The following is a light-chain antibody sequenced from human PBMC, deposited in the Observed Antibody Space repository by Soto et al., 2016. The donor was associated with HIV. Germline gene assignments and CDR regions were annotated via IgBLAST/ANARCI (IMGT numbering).Light chain of an antibody. CDR2: KDT. Sequence: SYELTQPSSVSVSPGQTARITCSGDVLAKIYARWFQQKPGQAPILVIYKDTERPSGVPERFSGSTSGTIVTLTISGAQVEDEADYYCYTATDSTVSFGGGTKLTVL. CDR1: VLAKIY. CDR3: YTATDSTVS. V-gene: IGLV3-27*01. J-gene: IGLJ2*01.